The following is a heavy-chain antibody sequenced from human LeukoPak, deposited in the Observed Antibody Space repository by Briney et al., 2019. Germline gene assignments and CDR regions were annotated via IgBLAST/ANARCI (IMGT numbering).Heavy chain of an antibody. CDR2: IVASYEGT. CDR1: GFTFSNYA. Sequence: PGGSLRLSCAASGFTFSNYAMMWVRQPPGKGLEWVSSIVASYEGTFYANSVKGRFTISRDNSKNTLYLQMNSLRAEDTAVYYCAKEKENFYDSSGDYWGQGTLVTVSS. V-gene: IGHV3-23*01. CDR3: AKEKENFYDSSGDY. D-gene: IGHD3-22*01. J-gene: IGHJ4*02.